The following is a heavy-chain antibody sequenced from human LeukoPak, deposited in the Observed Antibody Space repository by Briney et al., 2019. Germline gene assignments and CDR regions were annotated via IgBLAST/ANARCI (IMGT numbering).Heavy chain of an antibody. CDR2: ISSSGSTI. CDR1: GFTFSDYY. Sequence: PGGSLRLSCAASGFTFSDYYMSWIRQAPGKGLEWVSYISSSGSTIYYADSVKGRFTISRDNAKNSLYLQMNSLRAEDTAVYYCARDFRSNYVWGSYREAYWGQGTLVTVSS. D-gene: IGHD3-16*02. V-gene: IGHV3-11*01. CDR3: ARDFRSNYVWGSYREAY. J-gene: IGHJ4*02.